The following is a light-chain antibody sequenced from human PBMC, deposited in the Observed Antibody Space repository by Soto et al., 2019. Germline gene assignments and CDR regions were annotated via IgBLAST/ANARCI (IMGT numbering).Light chain of an antibody. V-gene: IGKV1-5*01. J-gene: IGKJ4*01. Sequence: DIPMTQSPSTLSAYVGDRVTITCRASQSISSWLAWYQQKPGKAPKLLIYDASSLESGVPSRFSGSGSGTEFTLTISSLQPDDFATYYCQQYNSYSALTFGGGTKVEIK. CDR1: QSISSW. CDR3: QQYNSYSALT. CDR2: DAS.